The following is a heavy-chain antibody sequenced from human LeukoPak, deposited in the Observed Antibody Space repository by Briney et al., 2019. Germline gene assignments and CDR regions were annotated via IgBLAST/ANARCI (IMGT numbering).Heavy chain of an antibody. J-gene: IGHJ4*02. CDR3: AKYGNSGWVIDN. CDR2: IYYTGGT. D-gene: IGHD6-19*01. Sequence: ASETLSLTCTVSGGSIGSDYWTWIRQPPGKGLEYIGYIYYTGGTNYNPSLKSRVTISVDTSNNQFSLKLSSVTAADTAVYFCAKYGNSGWVIDNWGQGTLVTVSS. V-gene: IGHV4-59*08. CDR1: GGSIGSDY.